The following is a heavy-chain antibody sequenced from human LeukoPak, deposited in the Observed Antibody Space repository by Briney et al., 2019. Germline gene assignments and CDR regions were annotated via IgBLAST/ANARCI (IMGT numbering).Heavy chain of an antibody. CDR2: IYYSGST. D-gene: IGHD2-15*01. Sequence: NPGGSLRLSCAASGFTFSSYAMSWVRQAPGKGLEWIGSIYYSGSTYYNPSLKSRVTISVDTSKNQFSLKLSSVTAADTAVYYCAREERSWVVFDYWGQGTLVTVSS. CDR1: GFTFSSYA. J-gene: IGHJ4*02. V-gene: IGHV4-39*02. CDR3: AREERSWVVFDY.